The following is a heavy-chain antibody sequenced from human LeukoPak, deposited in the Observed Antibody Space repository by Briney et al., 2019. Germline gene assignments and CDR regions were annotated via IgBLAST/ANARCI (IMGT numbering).Heavy chain of an antibody. CDR1: GFTLSSYA. D-gene: IGHD2-21*02. Sequence: PGGSLRLSCAASGFTLSSYAMSWVRQAPGKGLEWVSAISGSGGSTYYADSVKGRFTISRDNSKNTLYLRMNSLRAEDTAVYYCAKDDPYCGGDCYSPLHFDYWGQGTLVTVSS. CDR2: ISGSGGST. CDR3: AKDDPYCGGDCYSPLHFDY. J-gene: IGHJ4*02. V-gene: IGHV3-23*01.